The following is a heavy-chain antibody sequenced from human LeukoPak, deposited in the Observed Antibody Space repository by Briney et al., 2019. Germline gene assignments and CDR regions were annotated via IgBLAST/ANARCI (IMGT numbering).Heavy chain of an antibody. CDR1: GFTFSDYA. D-gene: IGHD6-19*01. Sequence: GGSLRLSCSASGFTFSDYAMHWVRQAPGRGLQFVSAISSSGDYTSYSDSVKGRFTISRDNSKNTLHLQMSGLRPEDTAVYYCARASQWLAFDDWGQGALVTVSS. J-gene: IGHJ4*02. CDR3: ARASQWLAFDD. V-gene: IGHV3-64D*06. CDR2: ISSSGDYT.